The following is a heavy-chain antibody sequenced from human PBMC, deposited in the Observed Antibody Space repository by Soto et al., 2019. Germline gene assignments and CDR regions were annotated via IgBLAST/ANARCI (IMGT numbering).Heavy chain of an antibody. CDR3: AKDLASETLTFFDY. CDR1: GFTFSSYS. J-gene: IGHJ4*02. V-gene: IGHV3-23*01. D-gene: IGHD2-21*01. Sequence: GGSLRLSCAASGFTFSSYSMNWVRQAPGKGLEWVSAFSGSDGSTFYAKSVKGRFTISGDTSRNTLYLQMNSLRDDDTAVYYCAKDLASETLTFFDYWGQGTLVTVSS. CDR2: FSGSDGST.